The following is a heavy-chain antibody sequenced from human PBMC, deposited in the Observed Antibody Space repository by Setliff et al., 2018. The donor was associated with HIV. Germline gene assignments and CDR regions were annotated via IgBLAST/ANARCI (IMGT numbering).Heavy chain of an antibody. CDR2: ISGGGGGT. CDR3: TRGQRLTIFGVVIRRDWFDP. Sequence: GGSLRLSCAASGVSFNNYAMSWVRQAPGKGLEWVSAISGGGGGTNYADSVRGRFTISRDNANNTLYLHMNNLRADDTAVYYCTRGQRLTIFGVVIRRDWFDPWGQGTLVTVSS. J-gene: IGHJ5*02. D-gene: IGHD3-3*01. V-gene: IGHV3-23*01. CDR1: GVSFNNYA.